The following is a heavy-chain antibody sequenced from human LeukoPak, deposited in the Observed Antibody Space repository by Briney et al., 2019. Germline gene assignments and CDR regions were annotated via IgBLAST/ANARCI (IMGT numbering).Heavy chain of an antibody. CDR3: ARSPYCSGGSCYFHDAFDI. D-gene: IGHD2-15*01. CDR2: IYRSGST. Sequence: SETLSLTCTVSGYSINSGYYWVWIRQPPGTGLEWIGSIYRSGSTNYNPSLKSRVTISVDTSKNQFSLKLSSVTAADTAVYYCARSPYCSGGSCYFHDAFDIWGQGTMVTVSS. V-gene: IGHV4-38-2*02. CDR1: GYSINSGYY. J-gene: IGHJ3*02.